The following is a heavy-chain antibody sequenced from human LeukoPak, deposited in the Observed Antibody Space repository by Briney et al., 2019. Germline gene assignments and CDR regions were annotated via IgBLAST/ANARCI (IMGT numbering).Heavy chain of an antibody. Sequence: GSLRLSCAASGFTFSNAWMSWVRQAPGKGLEWIGSIYYSGSTNYNPSLKSRVTISVDTSKNQFSLKLSSVTAADTAVYCCAREGPVGYGDTNWFDPWGQGTLVTVSS. D-gene: IGHD5-18*01. CDR3: AREGPVGYGDTNWFDP. V-gene: IGHV4-4*01. CDR1: GFTFSNAW. CDR2: IYYSGST. J-gene: IGHJ5*02.